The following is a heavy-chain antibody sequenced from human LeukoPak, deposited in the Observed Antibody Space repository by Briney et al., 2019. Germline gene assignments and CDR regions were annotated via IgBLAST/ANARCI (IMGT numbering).Heavy chain of an antibody. CDR2: IYPGDSDT. J-gene: IGHJ6*02. V-gene: IGHV5-51*01. CDR1: GYRFTDYW. CDR3: ARGAAGTIPDYYYFGMDV. Sequence: GESLKISFKGSGYRFTDYWIGWVRQMPGKGLEWMGIIYPGDSDTRYSPSFQGQVTISADKSINTAHLQWSSLKASDTAMYYCARGAAGTIPDYYYFGMDVWGQGTTVTVSS. D-gene: IGHD1-7*01.